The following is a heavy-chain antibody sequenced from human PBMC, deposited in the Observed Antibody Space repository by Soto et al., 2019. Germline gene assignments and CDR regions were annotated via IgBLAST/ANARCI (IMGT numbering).Heavy chain of an antibody. Sequence: PVGSLRLSCATSGFIFTTYAMNWVRQAPGKGLEWVSAINSNGESTFYAESVRGRFTISRDNSLNTLYLQMRSLRPEDTAVYYCAHPRGYGVFDAVDIWGQGTMVTVSS. J-gene: IGHJ3*02. CDR2: INSNGEST. D-gene: IGHD4-17*01. CDR3: AHPRGYGVFDAVDI. V-gene: IGHV3-23*01. CDR1: GFIFTTYA.